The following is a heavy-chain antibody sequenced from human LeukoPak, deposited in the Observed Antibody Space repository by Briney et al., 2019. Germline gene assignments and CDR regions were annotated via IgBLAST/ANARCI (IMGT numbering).Heavy chain of an antibody. J-gene: IGHJ6*03. D-gene: IGHD6-19*01. CDR3: ARGEYQWLTQNYYYYYMDV. CDR1: GCTFTSHD. CDR2: MNPNSGNT. V-gene: IGHV1-8*01. Sequence: ASVKVSCKASGCTFTSHDINWVRQATGQGLEWMGWMNPNSGNTGYAQKFQGRVTMTRNTSISTAYMELSSLRSEDTAVYYCARGEYQWLTQNYYYYYMDVWGKGTTVTVSS.